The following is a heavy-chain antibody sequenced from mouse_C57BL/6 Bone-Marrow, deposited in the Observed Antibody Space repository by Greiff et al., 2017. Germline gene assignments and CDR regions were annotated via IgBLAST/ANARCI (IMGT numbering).Heavy chain of an antibody. CDR2: VNPGSGGT. V-gene: IGHV1-54*01. J-gene: IGHJ2*01. CDR1: GYAFTNYL. CDR3: ARLCPYPYYFDY. D-gene: IGHD2-10*01. Sequence: QVQLKESGAELVRPGTSVKVSCKASGYAFTNYLIEWVKQRPGQGLAWIGVVNPGSGGTNYNEKFKGKATLTADKSSSTAYMQLSSLTSADSAVYFCARLCPYPYYFDYWGQGTTLTVSS.